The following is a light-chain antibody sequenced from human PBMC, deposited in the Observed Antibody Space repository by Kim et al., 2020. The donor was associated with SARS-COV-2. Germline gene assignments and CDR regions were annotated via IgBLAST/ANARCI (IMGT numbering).Light chain of an antibody. CDR1: QSLLLSSKNKNY. CDR2: WAS. V-gene: IGKV4-1*01. CDR3: QQYFSAPWT. Sequence: ATINCKSSQSLLLSSKNKNYLTWYQQKPGQPPKLLIYWASTRESGVPDRFSGSGSGTEFTLTISSLQAEDVAIYYCQQYFSAPWTFGQGTKVEIK. J-gene: IGKJ1*01.